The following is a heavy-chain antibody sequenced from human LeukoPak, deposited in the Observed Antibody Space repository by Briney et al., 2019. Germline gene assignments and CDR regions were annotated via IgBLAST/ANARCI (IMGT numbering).Heavy chain of an antibody. D-gene: IGHD3-10*01. Sequence: GGSLRLSCAASGFTFSSYSMNWVRQAPGKGLEWVSGLTGSGGNTYYADSVKGRFTISRDNSKNTLSLQMNSLRAEDAAVYYCVKFRGIQHYNYHMDVWGKGTMVTVSS. J-gene: IGHJ6*03. CDR1: GFTFSSYS. CDR3: VKFRGIQHYNYHMDV. V-gene: IGHV3-23*01. CDR2: LTGSGGNT.